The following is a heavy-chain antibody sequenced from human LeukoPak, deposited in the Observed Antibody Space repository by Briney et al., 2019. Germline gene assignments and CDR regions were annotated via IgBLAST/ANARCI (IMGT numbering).Heavy chain of an antibody. J-gene: IGHJ3*02. D-gene: IGHD4-17*01. Sequence: GGSLRLSCAASGFTFSSYAMHWVRQAPGKGLEWVAVISYDGSNKYYADSVKGRFTISRDNANKLLFLHMNSLRAEDTAVYYCARDLGDYVGYDAFDIWGQGTMVTVSS. CDR3: ARDLGDYVGYDAFDI. CDR1: GFTFSSYA. V-gene: IGHV3-30-3*01. CDR2: ISYDGSNK.